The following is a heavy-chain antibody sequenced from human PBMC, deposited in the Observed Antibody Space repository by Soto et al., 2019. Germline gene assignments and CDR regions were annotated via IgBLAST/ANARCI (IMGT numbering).Heavy chain of an antibody. V-gene: IGHV4-59*01. J-gene: IGHJ4*02. CDR1: GGSISSYY. CDR2: IYYSGST. CDR3: ASGRIPTRAGRNPVTNDF. Sequence: SETLSLTYTVSGGSISSYYWSWIRQPPGKGPEWIGYIYYSGSTNYNPSLKSRVTISVDTSKNQFSLKLSSVTAADTAVYYCASGRIPTRAGRNPVTNDFSGQAPRVTVSS. D-gene: IGHD4-17*01.